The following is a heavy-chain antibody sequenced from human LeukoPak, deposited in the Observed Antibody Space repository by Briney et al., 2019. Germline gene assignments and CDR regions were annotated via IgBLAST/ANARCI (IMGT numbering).Heavy chain of an antibody. CDR3: ARGALGYCSGGSCYSYADYYYGMDV. CDR2: MNPNSGNT. V-gene: IGHV1-8*01. CDR1: GYTFTSYD. J-gene: IGHJ6*02. Sequence: ASVKVSCKASGYTFTSYDINWVRRATGQGLEWMGWMNPNSGNTGYAQKFQGRVTMTRNTSISTAYMELSSLRSEDTAVYYCARGALGYCSGGSCYSYADYYYGMDVWGQGTTVTVSS. D-gene: IGHD2-15*01.